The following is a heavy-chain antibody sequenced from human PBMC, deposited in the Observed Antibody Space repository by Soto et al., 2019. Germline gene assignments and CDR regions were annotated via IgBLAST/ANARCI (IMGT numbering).Heavy chain of an antibody. V-gene: IGHV4-59*08. CDR1: GGSISSYY. J-gene: IGHJ4*02. CDR3: ARLVRFGEFRLDY. CDR2: IYYSGST. Sequence: SETLSLTCTVSGGSISSYYWSWIRQPPGKGLEWIGYIYYSGSTNYNPSLKSRVTISVDTSKNQFSLKLSSVTAADTAVYYCARLVRFGEFRLDYWGQGTLVTVSS. D-gene: IGHD3-10*01.